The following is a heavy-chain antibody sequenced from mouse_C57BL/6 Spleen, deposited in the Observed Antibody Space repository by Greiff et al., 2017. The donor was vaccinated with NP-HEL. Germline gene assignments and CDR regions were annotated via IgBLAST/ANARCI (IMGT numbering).Heavy chain of an antibody. CDR3: ARSYDYDDWYFDV. D-gene: IGHD2-4*01. CDR2: IYPGDGDT. J-gene: IGHJ1*03. Sequence: LQQSGASVKISCKASGYAFSSYWMNWVKQRPGKGLEWIGQIYPGDGDTNYNGKFKGKATLTADKSSSTAYMQLSSLTSEDSAVYFCARSYDYDDWYFDVWGTGTTVTVSS. CDR1: GYAFSSYW. V-gene: IGHV1-80*01.